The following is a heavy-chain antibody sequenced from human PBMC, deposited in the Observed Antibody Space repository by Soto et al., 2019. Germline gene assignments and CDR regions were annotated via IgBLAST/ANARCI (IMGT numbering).Heavy chain of an antibody. CDR3: ARGDPSSSSFH. CDR1: GFTFSSYS. D-gene: IGHD6-13*01. CDR2: ISSSSSTI. Sequence: GWAMRLSCAASGFTFSSYSITWVRQAPGKGLEWVSYISSSSSTIYYTDSVKGRFTISRDNAKNSLYLQMNSLRAEDTAVYYCARGDPSSSSFHWGQGTLVTGSS. J-gene: IGHJ4*02. V-gene: IGHV3-48*01.